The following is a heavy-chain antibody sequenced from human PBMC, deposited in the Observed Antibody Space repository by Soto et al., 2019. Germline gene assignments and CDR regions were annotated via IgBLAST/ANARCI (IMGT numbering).Heavy chain of an antibody. J-gene: IGHJ5*02. Sequence: ASVKVSCKASGYTFTSYDINWVRQATGQGLEWMGWMNPNSGNTGYAQKFQGRVTMTRNTSISTAYMELSSLRSEDTAVYYCARVKYSSSWYARDNWFDPWGQGTLVTVSS. CDR1: GYTFTSYD. V-gene: IGHV1-8*01. CDR3: ARVKYSSSWYARDNWFDP. CDR2: MNPNSGNT. D-gene: IGHD6-13*01.